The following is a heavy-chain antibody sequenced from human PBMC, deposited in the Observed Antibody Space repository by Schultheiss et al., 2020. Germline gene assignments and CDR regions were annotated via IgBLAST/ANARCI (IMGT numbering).Heavy chain of an antibody. D-gene: IGHD1-26*01. CDR1: GGSFSGYY. CDR2: ISGSGGST. Sequence: ETLSLTCAVYGGSFSGYYWSWIRQPPGKGLEWVSAISGSGGSTYYADSVKGRFTISRDNSKNTLYLQMNSLRAEDTAVYYCARAGGVGASYYYYGMDVWGQGTMVTVSS. J-gene: IGHJ6*02. V-gene: IGHV3-23*01. CDR3: ARAGGVGASYYYYGMDV.